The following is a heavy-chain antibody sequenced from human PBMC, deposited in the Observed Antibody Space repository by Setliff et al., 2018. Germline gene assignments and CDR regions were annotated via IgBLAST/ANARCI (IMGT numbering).Heavy chain of an antibody. D-gene: IGHD5-18*01. CDR1: GFTFSDYY. CDR3: ARGDRWGYSYGPYYYGMDV. V-gene: IGHV3-11*04. J-gene: IGHJ6*02. Sequence: GGSLRLSCAASGFTFSDYYMSWIRQAPGKGLEWVSYISSSGSTIYYADSVKGRFTSSRDNAKNSLYLQMNSLRAEDTAVYYCARGDRWGYSYGPYYYGMDVWGQGTTVTVSS. CDR2: ISSSGSTI.